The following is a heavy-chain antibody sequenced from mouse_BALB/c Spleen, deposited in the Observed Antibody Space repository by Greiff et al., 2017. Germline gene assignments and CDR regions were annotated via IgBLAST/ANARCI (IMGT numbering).Heavy chain of an antibody. CDR3: ARQSVVATRYWYFDV. Sequence: VQLVESGPELVKPGASVRISCKASGYTFTSYYIHWVKQRPGQGLEWIGWIYPGNVNTKYNEKFKGKATLTADKSSSTAYMQLSSLTSEDSAVYFCARQSVVATRYWYFDVWGAGTTVTVSS. V-gene: IGHV1S56*01. J-gene: IGHJ1*01. D-gene: IGHD1-1*01. CDR2: IYPGNVNT. CDR1: GYTFTSYY.